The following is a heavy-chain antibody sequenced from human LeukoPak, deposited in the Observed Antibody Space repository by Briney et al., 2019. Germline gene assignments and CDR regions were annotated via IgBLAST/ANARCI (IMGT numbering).Heavy chain of an antibody. V-gene: IGHV1-18*01. CDR1: GYTFTSYD. CDR3: ARVTESIAAAGDNWLDP. D-gene: IGHD6-13*01. CDR2: ISAYNGNT. J-gene: IGHJ5*02. Sequence: GASVKVSCKASGYTFTSYDINWVRQAPGQGLEWMGWISAYNGNTNYAQKLQGRVTMTTDTSTSTAYMELRSLRSDDTAVYYCARVTESIAAAGDNWLDPWGQGTLVTVSS.